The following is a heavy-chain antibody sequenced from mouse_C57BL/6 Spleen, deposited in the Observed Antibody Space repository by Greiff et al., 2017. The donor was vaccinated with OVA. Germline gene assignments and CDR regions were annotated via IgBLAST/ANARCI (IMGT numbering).Heavy chain of an antibody. CDR3: ARKEYDGYFDY. Sequence: QVQLQQPGAELVKPGASVKLSCKASGYTFTRYWMPWVKQRPGQGLEWIGMIHPTSGSTNYNEKFKSKATLTVDKSSSTAYMQLSSLTSEDSAVYYCARKEYDGYFDYWGQGTTLTVSA. D-gene: IGHD2-14*01. V-gene: IGHV1-64*01. J-gene: IGHJ2*01. CDR2: IHPTSGST. CDR1: GYTFTRYW.